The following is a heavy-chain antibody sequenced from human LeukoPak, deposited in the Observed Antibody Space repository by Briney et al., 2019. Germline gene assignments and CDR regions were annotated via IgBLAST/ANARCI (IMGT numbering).Heavy chain of an antibody. CDR1: RFTFSSYN. V-gene: IGHV3-21*01. CDR2: ISSSSSHI. Sequence: GGSLRLSCAASRFTFSSYNMIWVRQAPGRGLEWVSSISSSSSHIYYADSVKGRFTISRDNAKNSLYLQMHSLRAEDTAVYYCVRWYDAFDIWGQGTMVTVSS. D-gene: IGHD2-15*01. CDR3: VRWYDAFDI. J-gene: IGHJ3*02.